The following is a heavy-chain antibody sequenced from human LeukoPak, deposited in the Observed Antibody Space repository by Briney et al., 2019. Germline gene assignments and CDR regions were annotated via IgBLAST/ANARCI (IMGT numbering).Heavy chain of an antibody. CDR2: IYSGENT. CDR1: GFSVSNNY. J-gene: IGHJ5*02. V-gene: IGHV3-66*01. Sequence: GGSLRLSCAASGFSVSNNYMSWVRQAPGKGLEWVSMIYSGENTYYLDSVKGRFTISRDNSKNKLYLQMYSLRAEDRAVYYCARDSGYSGYALDLWGQGNLVTVSS. CDR3: ARDSGYSGYALDL. D-gene: IGHD5-12*01.